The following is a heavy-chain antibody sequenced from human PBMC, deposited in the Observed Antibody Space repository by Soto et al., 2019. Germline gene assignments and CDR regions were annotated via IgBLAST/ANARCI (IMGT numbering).Heavy chain of an antibody. V-gene: IGHV3-49*03. CDR1: GFTFGDYA. CDR3: SRDADLYSGYDFWGGGGDD. D-gene: IGHD5-12*01. Sequence: GGSLRLSCTASGFTFGDYAMSWFRQAPGKGLEWVGFIRSKPYGGATEYAASAKGRFTISRDDSKNIAYLQMNSLKTEDTAVYYCSRDADLYSGYDFWGGGGDDWGQGTLVTVSS. J-gene: IGHJ4*02. CDR2: IRSKPYGGAT.